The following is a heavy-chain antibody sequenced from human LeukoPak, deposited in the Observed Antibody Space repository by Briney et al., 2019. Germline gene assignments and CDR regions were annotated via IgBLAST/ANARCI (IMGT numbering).Heavy chain of an antibody. V-gene: IGHV1-69*06. CDR3: ARSRYCTNGVCWYYYYYMDV. J-gene: IGHJ6*03. CDR2: IIPIFVTA. Sequence: SVKVSCKASGGTFSSYAISWVRQAPGQGLEWMGGIIPIFVTANYAQKFQGRVTITADKSTSTAYMELSSLGSEDTAVYYCARSRYCTNGVCWYYYYYMDVWGKGTTVTVSS. CDR1: GGTFSSYA. D-gene: IGHD2-8*01.